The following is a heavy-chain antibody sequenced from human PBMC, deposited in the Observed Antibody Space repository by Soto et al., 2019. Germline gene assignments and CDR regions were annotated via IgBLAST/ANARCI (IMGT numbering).Heavy chain of an antibody. Sequence: EVQLVESGGGLVMPGGSLRLSCAASGFTFSSYSMNWVRQAPGKGLEWVSSISSSSSYIYYADSVKGRFTISRDNAKNSLYLQMNSLSAEDTAVYYCARQDDFWSGYIHDAFDIWGQGTMVTVSS. J-gene: IGHJ3*02. CDR3: ARQDDFWSGYIHDAFDI. CDR1: GFTFSSYS. V-gene: IGHV3-21*01. CDR2: ISSSSSYI. D-gene: IGHD3-3*01.